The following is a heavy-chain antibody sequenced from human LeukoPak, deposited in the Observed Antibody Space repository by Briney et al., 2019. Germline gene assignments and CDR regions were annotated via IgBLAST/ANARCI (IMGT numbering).Heavy chain of an antibody. V-gene: IGHV3-23*01. CDR3: AKGPIAIVYYGMDV. CDR1: GFTFSSYA. D-gene: IGHD3-22*01. CDR2: ISGSGGST. Sequence: GGSLRLSCAASGFTFSSYAMSWVRQAPGKGLEWVSAISGSGGSTYYADSVKGRFTISRDNSKNTLYLQMNSLRAEDTAVYYCAKGPIAIVYYGMDVWGQGTTVTVSS. J-gene: IGHJ6*02.